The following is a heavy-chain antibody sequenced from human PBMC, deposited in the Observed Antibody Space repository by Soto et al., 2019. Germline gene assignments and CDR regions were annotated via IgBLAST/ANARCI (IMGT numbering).Heavy chain of an antibody. D-gene: IGHD2-21*02. V-gene: IGHV4-34*01. J-gene: IGHJ4*02. CDR1: GGSFSGYY. CDR3: ARAALGVVVTASGNLDY. Sequence: SLTCAVYGGSFSGYYWSWIRQPPGKGLEWIGEINHSGSTNYNPSLKSRVTISVDTSKNQFSLKLSSVTAADTAVYYCARAALGVVVTASGNLDYWGQGTLVTVSS. CDR2: INHSGST.